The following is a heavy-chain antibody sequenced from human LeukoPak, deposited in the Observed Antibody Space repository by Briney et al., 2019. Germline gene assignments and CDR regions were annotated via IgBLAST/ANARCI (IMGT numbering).Heavy chain of an antibody. CDR2: INSGGSTT. CDR1: GFTFSSFW. J-gene: IGHJ4*02. V-gene: IGHV3-74*01. Sequence: GGSLRLSCAASGFTFSSFWMHWVRHVPGKGLMWVSRINSGGSTTTHADSVKGRFTVSRDDAKNTLFLQMTSLGAEDTAAYYSAMDDFWSDSAARPTYYYGSGYIDYWGQGTLVTVSS. D-gene: IGHD3-3*01. CDR3: AMDDFWSDSAARPTYYYGSGYIDY.